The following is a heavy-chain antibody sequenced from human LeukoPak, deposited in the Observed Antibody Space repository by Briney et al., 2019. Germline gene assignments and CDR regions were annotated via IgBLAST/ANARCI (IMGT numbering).Heavy chain of an antibody. J-gene: IGHJ4*02. CDR3: ARGDSGSYYFDY. CDR1: GFTFSSYW. Sequence: GGSLRLSCAASGFTFSSYWMNWVRQAPGKGLEWVSYISSSGSTIYYADSVKGRFTISRDNAKNSLYLQMNSLRAEDTAVYYCARGDSGSYYFDYWGQGTLVTVSS. V-gene: IGHV3-48*04. CDR2: ISSSGSTI. D-gene: IGHD1-26*01.